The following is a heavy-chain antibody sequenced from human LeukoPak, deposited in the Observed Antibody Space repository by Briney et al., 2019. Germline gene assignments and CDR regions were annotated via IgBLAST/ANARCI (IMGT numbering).Heavy chain of an antibody. D-gene: IGHD1-26*01. CDR2: FYYPGST. J-gene: IGHJ4*02. Sequence: SETLSLTCTVSGGSLSSSSYYWGWVRQPPGKGLEWIGSFYYPGSTYYNPSLESRLSISVDTSNNQFSLKLNSVTAADTAVYYCAISTGSSDFVYWGQGTLVTVSS. CDR1: GGSLSSSSYY. CDR3: AISTGSSDFVY. V-gene: IGHV4-39*07.